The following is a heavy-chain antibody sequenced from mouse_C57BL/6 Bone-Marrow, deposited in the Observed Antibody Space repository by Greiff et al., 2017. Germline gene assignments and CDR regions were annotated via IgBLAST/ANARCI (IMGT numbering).Heavy chain of an antibody. Sequence: EVQLQQSGPELVKPGASVKISCKASGYTFTDYYMNWVKQSHGKSLEWIGDINPNNGGTSYNQKFKGKATLTVDKSSSTAYMELRSLTSEDSAVYYCARMKDYWGQGTSVTVSS. J-gene: IGHJ4*01. CDR1: GYTFTDYY. CDR3: ARMKDY. V-gene: IGHV1-26*01. CDR2: INPNNGGT.